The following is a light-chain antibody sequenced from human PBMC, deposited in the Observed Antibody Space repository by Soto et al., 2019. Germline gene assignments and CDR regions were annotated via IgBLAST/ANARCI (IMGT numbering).Light chain of an antibody. V-gene: IGKV3-15*01. CDR2: GAS. J-gene: IGKJ1*01. Sequence: EIVMTQSPATLSVPPGERATLSCRASQSVSSNLAWYQQKPGQAPRLLISGASTRATGIPARFSGSGSGTEFTLSISSLQSEDFAVYYCQQYDNWPRTFGQGTKVDIK. CDR3: QQYDNWPRT. CDR1: QSVSSN.